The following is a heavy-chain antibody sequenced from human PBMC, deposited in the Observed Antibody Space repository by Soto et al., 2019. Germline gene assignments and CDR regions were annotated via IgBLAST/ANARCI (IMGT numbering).Heavy chain of an antibody. CDR2: IYPGDSDT. CDR3: ARRSRNRGSSWFNWFDP. V-gene: IGHV5-51*01. D-gene: IGHD6-13*01. Sequence: GESLKISCKGSGYSFTSYWIGWVRQMPGKGLEWMGIIYPGDSDTRYSPSFQGQVTISADKSISTAYLQWSSLKASDTAMYYRARRSRNRGSSWFNWFDPWGQGTLVTVSS. CDR1: GYSFTSYW. J-gene: IGHJ5*02.